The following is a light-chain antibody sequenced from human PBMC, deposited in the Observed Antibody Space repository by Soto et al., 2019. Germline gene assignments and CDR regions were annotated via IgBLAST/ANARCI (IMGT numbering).Light chain of an antibody. CDR1: SSNIGAGYD. V-gene: IGLV1-40*01. CDR2: GNS. Sequence: QSVLTQPPSVSGAPGQRVTISCTGSSSNIGAGYDVHWYQQLPGTAPKLLIYGNSNRPSGVPDRFSGSKSGTSASLAITGLQAEDEADYYCQSYDSSLSCVFGTVTKVTVL. J-gene: IGLJ1*01. CDR3: QSYDSSLSCV.